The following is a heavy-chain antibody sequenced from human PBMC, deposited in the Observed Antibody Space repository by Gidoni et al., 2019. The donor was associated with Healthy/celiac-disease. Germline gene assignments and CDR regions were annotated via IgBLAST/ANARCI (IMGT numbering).Heavy chain of an antibody. Sequence: QVHLQQWGSGLLKPSETLSVTCAVYGGSFSGYYWSWIRQPLGKGLEWIGEINHSGSTNYHPSLKSQVTISVDTSKNQFSLKLSSVTAADAAVYYCARRPGVRDYWGQGTMVTVSS. D-gene: IGHD2-8*01. V-gene: IGHV4-34*01. CDR3: ARRPGVRDY. J-gene: IGHJ4*02. CDR2: INHSGST. CDR1: GGSFSGYY.